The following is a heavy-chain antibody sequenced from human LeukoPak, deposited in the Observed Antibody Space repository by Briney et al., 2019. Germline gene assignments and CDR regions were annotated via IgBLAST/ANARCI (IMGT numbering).Heavy chain of an antibody. V-gene: IGHV3-23*01. CDR1: GFTFSSYA. J-gene: IGHJ4*02. Sequence: GGSLRVSCAASGFTFSSYAMSWVRQAPGKGLEWVSAIRGSDDSTFYADSGKGRFTISRDNSKNTLYLQMNSLRAEDTAVYYCAKDRSSSGWRFDYWGQGTLVTVSS. CDR3: AKDRSSSGWRFDY. CDR2: IRGSDDST. D-gene: IGHD6-19*01.